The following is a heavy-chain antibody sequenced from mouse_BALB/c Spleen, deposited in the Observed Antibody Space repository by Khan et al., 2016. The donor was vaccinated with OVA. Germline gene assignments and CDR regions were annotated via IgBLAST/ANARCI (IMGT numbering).Heavy chain of an antibody. Sequence: VKLVESGAELAKPGASVKMSCKASGYTFINYWILWVKQRPGQGLEWIGYINPSTGYTEYNQNFKDKATLTADKSSSTADMQLSSLTSEDSAVYYCARRGLRWDFDYWGQGTTLTVSS. CDR3: ARRGLRWDFDY. V-gene: IGHV1-7*01. CDR2: INPSTGYT. CDR1: GYTFINYW. D-gene: IGHD1-1*01. J-gene: IGHJ2*01.